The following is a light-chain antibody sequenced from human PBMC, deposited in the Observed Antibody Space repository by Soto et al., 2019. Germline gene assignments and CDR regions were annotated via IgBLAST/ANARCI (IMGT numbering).Light chain of an antibody. CDR3: QQYNSYSYT. CDR1: QSISSW. Sequence: DIPMTQSPSTLSASVGDRVTITCRASQSISSWLAWYQQKPGKAPQLLIYDASSLESGVPSRFSCSGSGTEFTLTISSLQSDDFATYYCQQYNSYSYTFGQGTKLEIK. CDR2: DAS. J-gene: IGKJ2*01. V-gene: IGKV1-5*01.